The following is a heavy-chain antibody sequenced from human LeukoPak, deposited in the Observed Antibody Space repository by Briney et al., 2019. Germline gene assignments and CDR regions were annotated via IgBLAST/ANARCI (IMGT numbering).Heavy chain of an antibody. CDR3: AKDLPEYYGSGSYGFDY. Sequence: GGSLRLSCAASGFTFSSYGLHWVRQAPGKGLEWVAVIRYDGSNKYYADSVKGRFTTSRDNSKNTLFLQMNSLRADDTAVYYCAKDLPEYYGSGSYGFDYWGQGTLVTVSS. V-gene: IGHV3-30*02. J-gene: IGHJ4*02. CDR2: IRYDGSNK. CDR1: GFTFSSYG. D-gene: IGHD3-10*01.